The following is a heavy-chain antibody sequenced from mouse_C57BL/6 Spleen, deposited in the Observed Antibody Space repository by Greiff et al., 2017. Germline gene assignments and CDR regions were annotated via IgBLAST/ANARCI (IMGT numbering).Heavy chain of an antibody. CDR3: ARMGYGSSYYFDY. D-gene: IGHD1-1*01. CDR1: GYSITSGYY. CDR2: ISYDGSN. J-gene: IGHJ2*01. V-gene: IGHV3-6*01. Sequence: EVQVVESGPGLVKPSQSLSLTCSVTGYSITSGYYWNWIRQFPGNKLEWMGYISYDGSNNYNPSLKNRISITRDTSKNQFFLKLNSVTTEDTATYYCARMGYGSSYYFDYWGQGTTLTVSS.